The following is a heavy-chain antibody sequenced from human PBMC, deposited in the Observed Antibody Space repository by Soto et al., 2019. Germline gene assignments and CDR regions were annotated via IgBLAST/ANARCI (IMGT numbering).Heavy chain of an antibody. V-gene: IGHV1-2*02. Sequence: ASVKVSCKASGYTFTGYYMHWVRQAPGQGLEWMGWINPNSGGTNYAQKFQGRVTMTRDTSISTAYMELSRLRSDDTAVYYCARDIPTTVVTPYYYCGMDIWGQGTTVTVSS. D-gene: IGHD4-17*01. CDR2: INPNSGGT. CDR3: ARDIPTTVVTPYYYCGMDI. CDR1: GYTFTGYY. J-gene: IGHJ6*02.